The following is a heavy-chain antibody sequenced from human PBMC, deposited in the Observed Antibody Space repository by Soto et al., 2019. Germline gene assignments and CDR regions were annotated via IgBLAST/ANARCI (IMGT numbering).Heavy chain of an antibody. CDR2: MNPNSGNT. D-gene: IGHD2-2*01. Sequence: ASVKVSCKASGYTFTSYDINWVRQATGQGLEWMGWMNPNSGNTGYAQKFQGRVTITTNTSISTAYMELSSLRSEDTAVYYCARAFYCSSTSCQDDWGQGTLVTVSS. CDR3: ARAFYCSSTSCQDD. V-gene: IGHV1-8*01. J-gene: IGHJ4*02. CDR1: GYTFTSYD.